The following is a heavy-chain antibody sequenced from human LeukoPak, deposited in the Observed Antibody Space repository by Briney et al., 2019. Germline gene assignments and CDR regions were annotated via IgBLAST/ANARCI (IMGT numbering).Heavy chain of an antibody. D-gene: IGHD3-10*01. Sequence: QSGGSLRLSCAASGFTFNTYAMSWVRQAPGKGLEWVSTIVGSGDSTYYADSVKGRFTISRDNSKNTVYLQTNSLRAEDTAVYYCAKGFYFGSGSCRYFDYWGQGTLVTVSS. V-gene: IGHV3-23*01. CDR3: AKGFYFGSGSCRYFDY. J-gene: IGHJ4*02. CDR1: GFTFNTYA. CDR2: IVGSGDST.